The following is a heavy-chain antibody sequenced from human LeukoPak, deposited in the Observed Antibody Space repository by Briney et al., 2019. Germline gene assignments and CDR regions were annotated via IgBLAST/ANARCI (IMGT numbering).Heavy chain of an antibody. CDR2: ISGSGGST. D-gene: IGHD6-13*01. CDR1: GFTFSSYA. J-gene: IGHJ3*02. CDR3: ARNLTYSSSSAFDI. V-gene: IGHV3-23*01. Sequence: GGSLRLSCAASGFTFSSYAMSWVRQTPGKGLEWVSAISGSGGSTYYADSVKGRFTISRDNAKNSLYLQMNSLRAEDTAVYYCARNLTYSSSSAFDIRGQGTMVTVSS.